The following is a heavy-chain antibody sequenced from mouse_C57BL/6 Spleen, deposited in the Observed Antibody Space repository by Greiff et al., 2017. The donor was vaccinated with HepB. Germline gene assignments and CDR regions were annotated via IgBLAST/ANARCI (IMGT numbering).Heavy chain of an antibody. J-gene: IGHJ4*01. CDR3: ARRDYYCRAMDY. CDR1: GYTFTDYC. CDR2: INPYNGGT. V-gene: IGHV1-19*01. D-gene: IGHD2-1*01. Sequence: VQLQQSGPVLVKPGASVKMSCKASGYTFTDYCMNWVKQSHGKSLEWIGVINPYNGGTSYNQKFKGKATLTVDKSSSTAYMELNSLTSEDSAVYYCARRDYYCRAMDYWGQGTSVTVSS.